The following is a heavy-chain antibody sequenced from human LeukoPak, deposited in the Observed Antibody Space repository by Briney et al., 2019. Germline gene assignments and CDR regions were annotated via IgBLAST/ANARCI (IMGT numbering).Heavy chain of an antibody. J-gene: IGHJ6*03. CDR2: IRYDGSNK. CDR1: GFTFSSYG. Sequence: QTGGSLRLSCAASGFTFSSYGMHWVRQAPGKGLEWVAFIRYDGSNKYYADSVKGRFTISRDNSKNTLYLQMNSLRAEDTAVYYCASDFYDFWSGYYSQYYMDVWGKGTTVTVSS. D-gene: IGHD3-3*01. V-gene: IGHV3-30*02. CDR3: ASDFYDFWSGYYSQYYMDV.